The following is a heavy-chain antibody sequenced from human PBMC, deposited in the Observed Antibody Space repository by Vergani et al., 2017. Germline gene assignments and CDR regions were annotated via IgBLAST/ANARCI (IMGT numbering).Heavy chain of an antibody. Sequence: EVQLLESGGGLVQPGGSLRLTCAASEFTFSNYAMNWVRQAPGKGLEWVSGSSGSGVSAYYTDSVKGRFTISRDNSKNMLFLQMNNLRTEDTAIYYCAKQYFVSGNYLFDYWGQGTLFTVSS. CDR3: AKQYFVSGNYLFDY. CDR2: SSGSGVSA. CDR1: EFTFSNYA. D-gene: IGHD3-9*01. J-gene: IGHJ4*02. V-gene: IGHV3-23*01.